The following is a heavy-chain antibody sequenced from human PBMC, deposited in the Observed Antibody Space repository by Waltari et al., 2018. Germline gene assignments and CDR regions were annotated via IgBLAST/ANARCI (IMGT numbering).Heavy chain of an antibody. D-gene: IGHD6-13*01. J-gene: IGHJ3*02. CDR1: GFTFDDYA. V-gene: IGHV3-43D*04. CDR3: AKGIAAAGYDAFDI. CDR2: IGWDGGST. Sequence: EVQLVESGGVVVQPGGCLRLSCAASGFTFDDYAMHWVRPAPGKGLGWVALIGWDGGSTYYAYSVKGRFTISRDNSKNSLYLQMNSLRAEDTALYYCAKGIAAAGYDAFDIWGQGTMVTVSS.